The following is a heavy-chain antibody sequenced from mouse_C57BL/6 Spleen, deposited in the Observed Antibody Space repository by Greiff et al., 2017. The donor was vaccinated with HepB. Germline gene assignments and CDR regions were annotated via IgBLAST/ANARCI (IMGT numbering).Heavy chain of an antibody. Sequence: VQLQQPGAELVKPGASVKLSCKASGYTFTSYWMHWVKQRPGQGLEWIGMIHPNSGSTNYNEKFKSKATLTVDKSSSTAYMQLSSLTSEDSAVYYCAIGYYVSWVWFAYWGQGTLVTVSA. V-gene: IGHV1-64*01. D-gene: IGHD1-1*01. CDR1: GYTFTSYW. CDR2: IHPNSGST. J-gene: IGHJ3*01. CDR3: AIGYYVSWVWFAY.